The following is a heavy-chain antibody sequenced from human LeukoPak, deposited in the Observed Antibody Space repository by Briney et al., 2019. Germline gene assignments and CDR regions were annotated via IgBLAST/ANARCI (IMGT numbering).Heavy chain of an antibody. J-gene: IGHJ4*02. CDR3: AKSDYYDSSGHPSSFEY. CDR2: VSGSGGDT. Sequence: GGSLRLSCAASGVPFSSYAMSWVRQGPGKGREWVSVVSGSGGDTYYADSVKGRFTISRDNSKNTLYLQMNSLRAEDTAVYYCAKSDYYDSSGHPSSFEYWGQGTLVTVSS. D-gene: IGHD3-22*01. CDR1: GVPFSSYA. V-gene: IGHV3-23*01.